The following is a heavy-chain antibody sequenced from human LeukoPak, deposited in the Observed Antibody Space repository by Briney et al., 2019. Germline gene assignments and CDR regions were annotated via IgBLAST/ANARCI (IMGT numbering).Heavy chain of an antibody. CDR1: GFTFDDYA. V-gene: IGHV3-9*01. Sequence: PGRSLRLSCAASGFTFDDYAMHWVRQAPGKGLEWVSGISWNSGSIGYADSVKGRFTISRDNAKNSLYLQMNSLRAEDTALYYCAKDMRRGCGDDLDYWGQGTLVTVSS. CDR2: ISWNSGSI. J-gene: IGHJ4*02. D-gene: IGHD4-17*01. CDR3: AKDMRRGCGDDLDY.